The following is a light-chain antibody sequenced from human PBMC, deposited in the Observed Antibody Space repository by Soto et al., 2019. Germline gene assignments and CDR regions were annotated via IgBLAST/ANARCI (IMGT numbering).Light chain of an antibody. V-gene: IGKV3-11*01. CDR3: QQRSNWPPGALT. J-gene: IGKJ4*01. CDR1: QSVISY. CDR2: DAS. Sequence: IVLTQSPATLSLSPGERATLSCRASQSVISYLAWYQQKPGQAPRLLLYDASNRATGIPARFSGSGSGTDFTLTISSLEPEDFAVXYCQQRSNWPPGALTFGGGTKVEIK.